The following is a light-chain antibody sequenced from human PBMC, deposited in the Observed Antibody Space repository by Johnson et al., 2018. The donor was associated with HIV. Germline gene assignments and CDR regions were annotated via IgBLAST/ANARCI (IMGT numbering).Light chain of an antibody. J-gene: IGLJ1*01. CDR2: END. Sequence: QAVLTQPPSVSAAPGQKVTISCSGSSSNIGNHYVSWYQHLPGTAPKLLIYENDKRPSGIPDRFSGSKSGTSATLGITGLQTGDEADYYCGTGDSSLSAYVFGTGTKVTVL. CDR1: SSNIGNHY. V-gene: IGLV1-51*02. CDR3: GTGDSSLSAYV.